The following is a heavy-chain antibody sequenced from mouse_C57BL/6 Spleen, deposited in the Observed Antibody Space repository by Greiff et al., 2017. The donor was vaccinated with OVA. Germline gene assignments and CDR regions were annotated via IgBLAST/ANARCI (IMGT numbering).Heavy chain of an antibody. V-gene: IGHV1-50*01. D-gene: IGHD1-1*01. Sequence: QVQLQQPGAELVKPGASVKLSCKASGYTFTSYWMQWVKQRPGQGLEWIGEIDPSDSYTNYNQKFKGKATLTVDTSSSTAYMQLSSLTSEDSAVYYCASHYYGSSYGYDYWGQVTTLTVSS. J-gene: IGHJ2*01. CDR2: IDPSDSYT. CDR1: GYTFTSYW. CDR3: ASHYYGSSYGYDY.